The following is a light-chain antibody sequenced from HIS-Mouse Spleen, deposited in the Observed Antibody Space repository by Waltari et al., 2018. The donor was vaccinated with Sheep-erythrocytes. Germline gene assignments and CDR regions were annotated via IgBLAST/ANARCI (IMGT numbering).Light chain of an antibody. CDR3: CSYAGSYNHV. J-gene: IGLJ1*01. V-gene: IGLV2-11*01. Sequence: QSALTQPRSVSGSPGQSVTISCTGTSSDVGVYNYVSWYQQHPGKAPKLMIYDVSKRPSGVPVRFAGSKSGHTASLTISGLQAEDEADYYCCSYAGSYNHVFATGTKVTVL. CDR2: DVS. CDR1: SSDVGVYNY.